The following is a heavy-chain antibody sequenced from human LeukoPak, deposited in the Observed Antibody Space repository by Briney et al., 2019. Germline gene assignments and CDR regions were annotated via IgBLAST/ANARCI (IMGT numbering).Heavy chain of an antibody. CDR3: TREWGRGYCSGGSCYY. CDR2: IKEDGSEK. J-gene: IGHJ4*02. V-gene: IGHV3-7*01. D-gene: IGHD2-15*01. Sequence: PRGSLRLSCAASGFTFSRHWMTWVRQAPGRGLEWVANIKEDGSEKYYADSVKGRFTISRDNAKNSLYLQMNSLRAEDTAVYYCTREWGRGYCSGGSCYYWGQGTLVTVSS. CDR1: GFTFSRHW.